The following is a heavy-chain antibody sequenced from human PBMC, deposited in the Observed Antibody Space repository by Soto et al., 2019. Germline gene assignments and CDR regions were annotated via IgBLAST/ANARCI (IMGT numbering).Heavy chain of an antibody. D-gene: IGHD3-16*01. CDR1: GFTFSSYG. J-gene: IGHJ5*02. CDR3: ARDLGGPRDNWFDP. V-gene: IGHV3-33*01. CDR2: IWYDESNK. Sequence: GGSLRLSCAASGFTFSSYGMHWVRQAPGKGLEWVAVIWYDESNKYYADSVKGRFTISRDNSKNTLYLQMNSLRAEDTAVYYCARDLGGPRDNWFDPWGQGT.